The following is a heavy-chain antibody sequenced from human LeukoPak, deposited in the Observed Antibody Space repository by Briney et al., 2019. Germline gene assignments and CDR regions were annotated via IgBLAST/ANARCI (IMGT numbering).Heavy chain of an antibody. Sequence: PGGSLRLSCAASGFSVSVTHMTWVRQAPGKGLEWVSAMYTGGTTYYADSVSGRFTIFRDNAKNTLYLQMNSLRPEDTDVYYCAKDEATSGGGLASWGQGTLVIVSS. J-gene: IGHJ1*01. CDR3: AKDEATSGGGLAS. CDR1: GFSVSVTH. CDR2: MYTGGTT. D-gene: IGHD3-16*01. V-gene: IGHV3-53*01.